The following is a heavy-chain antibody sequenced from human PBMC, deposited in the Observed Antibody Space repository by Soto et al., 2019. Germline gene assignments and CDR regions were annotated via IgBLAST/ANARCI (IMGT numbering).Heavy chain of an antibody. CDR2: ISYDGSNK. J-gene: IGHJ6*02. D-gene: IGHD3-10*01. CDR3: ARDWAFPPRGYYYYYGMDV. Sequence: PGGSLRLSCAASGFTFSSYAMHWVRQAPGKGLEWVAVISYDGSNKYYADSVKGRFTISRDNSKNTLYLQMNSLRAEDTAVYYCARDWAFPPRGYYYYYGMDVWGQGTTVTVSS. V-gene: IGHV3-30-3*01. CDR1: GFTFSSYA.